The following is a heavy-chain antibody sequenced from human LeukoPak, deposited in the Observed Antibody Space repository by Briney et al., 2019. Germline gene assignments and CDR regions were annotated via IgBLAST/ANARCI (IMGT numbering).Heavy chain of an antibody. D-gene: IGHD5-18*01. J-gene: IGHJ3*02. CDR1: GGSFSGYY. CDR2: ISGSGGST. CDR3: AKDLLTTGYSYGYGAFDI. V-gene: IGHV3-23*01. Sequence: ETLSLTCAVYGGSFSGYYWSWIRQPPGKGLEWVSAISGSGGSTYYADSVKGRFTISRDNSKNTLYLQMNSLRAEDTAVYYCAKDLLTTGYSYGYGAFDIWGQGTMVTVSS.